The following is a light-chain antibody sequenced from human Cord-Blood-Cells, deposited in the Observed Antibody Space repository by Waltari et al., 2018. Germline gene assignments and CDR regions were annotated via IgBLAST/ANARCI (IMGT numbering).Light chain of an antibody. Sequence: QSALTQPASVSGSPGQSITISCTGTSSDVGSYNLVSWYQQHPGKAPKLMIYEVSKRPSGVSNRFSCSKSGNTASLTISGLQAEDEADYYCCSYAGSSTYVSGTGTKVTVL. CDR3: CSYAGSSTYV. V-gene: IGLV2-23*02. CDR1: SSDVGSYNL. CDR2: EVS. J-gene: IGLJ1*01.